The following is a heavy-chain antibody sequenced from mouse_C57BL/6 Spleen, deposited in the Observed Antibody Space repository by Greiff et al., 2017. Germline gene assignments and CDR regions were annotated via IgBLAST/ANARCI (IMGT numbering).Heavy chain of an antibody. CDR1: GYTFTDYE. J-gene: IGHJ2*01. CDR3: TRDCYGY. CDR2: IDPETGGT. V-gene: IGHV1-15*01. D-gene: IGHD1-1*01. Sequence: QVQLQQSGAELVRPGASVTLSCKASGYTFTDYEMHWVKQTPVHGLEWIGAIDPETGGTAYNQKFKGKAILTADKSSSRAYMELRSLTSEDSTVYYCTRDCYGYWGQGTTLTVSS.